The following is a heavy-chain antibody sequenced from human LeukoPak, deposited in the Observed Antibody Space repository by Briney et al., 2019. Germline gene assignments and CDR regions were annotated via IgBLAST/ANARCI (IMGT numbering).Heavy chain of an antibody. CDR2: INPNSGGT. V-gene: IGHV1-2*02. J-gene: IGHJ4*02. D-gene: IGHD5-24*01. CDR1: GYTFTGYY. CDR3: ARGSDRDGYNYDLGY. Sequence: ASVKVSCKASGYTFTGYYMHWVRQAPGQGLEWMGWINPNSGGTNYAQKFQGRVTMTRDTSISTAYMELSRLRSDDTAVYYCARGSDRDGYNYDLGYWGQGTLVTVSP.